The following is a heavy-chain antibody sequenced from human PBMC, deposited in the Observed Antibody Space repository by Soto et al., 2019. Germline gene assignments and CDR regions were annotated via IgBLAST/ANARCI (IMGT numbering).Heavy chain of an antibody. V-gene: IGHV1-24*01. Sequence: ASVKVSCKVSGYTLTELSMHWGRQAPGKGLEWMGGFDPEDVETIYAQKFQGRVTMTEDTSTDTAYMELSSLRSEDTAVYYCATQCSSTSCYQDWFDPWGQGTLVTAPQ. J-gene: IGHJ5*02. CDR2: FDPEDVET. D-gene: IGHD2-2*01. CDR1: GYTLTELS. CDR3: ATQCSSTSCYQDWFDP.